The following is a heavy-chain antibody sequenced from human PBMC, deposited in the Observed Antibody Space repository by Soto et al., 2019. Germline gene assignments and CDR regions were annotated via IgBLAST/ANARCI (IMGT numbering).Heavy chain of an antibody. Sequence: ASVKVSCKASGYTFSSYYMHWVRQAPGQGLEWMGIINPSGGSTSYAQKFQGRVTMTRDTSTSTAYMELSSLRSEDTAVYYCARLVLRXLEWLLTLFYYYYGMDVWGQGTTVTVSS. J-gene: IGHJ6*02. V-gene: IGHV1-46*01. CDR1: GYTFSSYY. CDR3: ARLVLRXLEWLLTLFYYYYGMDV. CDR2: INPSGGST. D-gene: IGHD3-3*01.